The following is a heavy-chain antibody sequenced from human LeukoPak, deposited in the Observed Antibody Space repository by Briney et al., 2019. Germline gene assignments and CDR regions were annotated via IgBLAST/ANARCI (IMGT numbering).Heavy chain of an antibody. V-gene: IGHV4-59*01. Sequence: SSETLSLTCTASGGSISSYYWSWIRQPPGKGLEWIGYIYYSGSTNYNPSLKSRVTISVDTSKNQFSLKLSSVTAADTAVYYCARSVEGYCSGGSCYSYYYYMDVWGKGTTVTVSS. CDR1: GGSISSYY. J-gene: IGHJ6*03. CDR3: ARSVEGYCSGGSCYSYYYYMDV. D-gene: IGHD2-15*01. CDR2: IYYSGST.